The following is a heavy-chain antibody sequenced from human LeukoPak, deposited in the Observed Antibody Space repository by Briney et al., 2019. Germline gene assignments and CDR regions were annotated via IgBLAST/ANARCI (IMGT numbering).Heavy chain of an antibody. CDR3: ARDWNGSGTAFDH. V-gene: IGHV3-7*05. Sequence: GESLRLSCAASGFSFSAYWMSWVRQAPGKGLEWVANIKVDGTEKYYVDSVKGRFTISRDNAKNSLSLQMSGLRAEDTAVYNCARDWNGSGTAFDHWGQGTLVTVSS. D-gene: IGHD1-1*01. J-gene: IGHJ4*02. CDR1: GFSFSAYW. CDR2: IKVDGTEK.